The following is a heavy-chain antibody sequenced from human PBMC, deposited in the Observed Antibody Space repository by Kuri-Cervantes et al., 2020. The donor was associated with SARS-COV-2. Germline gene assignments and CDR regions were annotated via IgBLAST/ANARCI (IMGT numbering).Heavy chain of an antibody. J-gene: IGHJ4*02. CDR2: MYYSGIT. D-gene: IGHD2-15*01. Sequence: SETLSLTCTVSGGSISSYYWSWIRQPPGKGLEWIGYMYYSGITNYDPSLKSRVTISVDTSKNQFSLKLCSVTAADTAVYYCARVGGNCSGGSCYFSGFDYCGQGTLVTVSS. CDR3: ARVGGNCSGGSCYFSGFDY. V-gene: IGHV4-59*01. CDR1: GGSISSYY.